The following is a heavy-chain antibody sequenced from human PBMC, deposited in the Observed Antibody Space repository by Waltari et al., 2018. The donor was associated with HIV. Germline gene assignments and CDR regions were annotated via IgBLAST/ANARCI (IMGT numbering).Heavy chain of an antibody. CDR3: ARGDYGGNSGYYYGMDV. V-gene: IGHV4-34*01. CDR2: INHSGST. D-gene: IGHD4-17*01. Sequence: QVQLQQWGAGLLKPSETLSLTCAVHGGSFSGYYWSWIRPPPRKGLEWIGEINHSGSTNYNPSLKSRVTISVDTSKNQFSLKLSSVTAADTAVYYCARGDYGGNSGYYYGMDVWGQGTTVTVSS. J-gene: IGHJ6*02. CDR1: GGSFSGYY.